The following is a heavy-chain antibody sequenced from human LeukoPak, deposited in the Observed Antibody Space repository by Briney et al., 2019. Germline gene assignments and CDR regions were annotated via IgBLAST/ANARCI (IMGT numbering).Heavy chain of an antibody. D-gene: IGHD4-17*01. Sequence: SQTPSLTCAVSGGSISSGIYSWNWIRQPPGKGLEWIGYIYHSGSTYYNPSLKSRVTILVDRSKYQFSLKLSSVTAADTAVYYCARDNGDYPYYFDFWGQGTLVTVSS. V-gene: IGHV4-30-2*01. CDR2: IYHSGST. CDR1: GGSISSGIYS. CDR3: ARDNGDYPYYFDF. J-gene: IGHJ4*02.